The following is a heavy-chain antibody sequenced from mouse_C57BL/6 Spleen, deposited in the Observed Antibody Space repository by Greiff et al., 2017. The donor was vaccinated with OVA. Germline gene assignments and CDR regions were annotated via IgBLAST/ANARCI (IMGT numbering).Heavy chain of an antibody. CDR3: AKGEFPWFAY. CDR2: ISYDGSN. Sequence: VQLKESGPGLVKPSQSLSLTCSVTGYSITSGYYWNWIRQFPGNKLEWMGYISYDGSNNYNPSLKNRISITRDTSKNQFFLKLNSVTTEDTATYYCAKGEFPWFAYWGQGTLVTVSA. CDR1: GYSITSGYY. J-gene: IGHJ3*01. V-gene: IGHV3-6*01.